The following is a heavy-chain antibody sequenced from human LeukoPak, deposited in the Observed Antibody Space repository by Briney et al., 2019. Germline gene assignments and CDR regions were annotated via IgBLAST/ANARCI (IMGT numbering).Heavy chain of an antibody. CDR1: GFTFSNYW. J-gene: IGHJ4*02. Sequence: GGSLRLSCAASGFTFSNYWLTWVRQAPGQGLEWVANIKQDGSEKHYVDSVKGRFTISRDNAKNSLYLQMNSLRAEDTAVYYCARDRQIAYWGQGTLSPSPQ. CDR3: ARDRQIAY. CDR2: IKQDGSEK. V-gene: IGHV3-7*01.